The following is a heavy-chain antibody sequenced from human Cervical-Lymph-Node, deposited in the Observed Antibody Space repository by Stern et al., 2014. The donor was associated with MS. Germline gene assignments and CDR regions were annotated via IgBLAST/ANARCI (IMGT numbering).Heavy chain of an antibody. J-gene: IGHJ4*02. CDR1: GFTFSSYG. CDR3: ARDQGSWYITLGY. Sequence: VQLVESGGGVVQPGRSLRLSCAASGFTFSSYGMHWVRQAPGKRLAWVAVIWYDGSNKYYADSVKGRFTISRDNSKNTLYLQMNSLRAEDTAVYYCARDQGSWYITLGYWGQGTLVTVSS. V-gene: IGHV3-33*01. CDR2: IWYDGSNK. D-gene: IGHD6-13*01.